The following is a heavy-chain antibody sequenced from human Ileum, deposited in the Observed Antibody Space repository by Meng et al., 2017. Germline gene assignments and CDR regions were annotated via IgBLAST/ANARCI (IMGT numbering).Heavy chain of an antibody. Sequence: QGQAQESGPGLGGPWGPLSLTCAVSGASISSGYWWSWVRQPPGKGLEWIGEIHHGGGTNYNPSLKSRVTISVDKSSNQYTLRLTSVTAADTAMYYCARNGAYSADPWGQGTLVTVSS. V-gene: IGHV4-4*02. J-gene: IGHJ5*02. CDR2: IHHGGGT. D-gene: IGHD2-21*01. CDR1: GASISSGYW. CDR3: ARNGAYSADP.